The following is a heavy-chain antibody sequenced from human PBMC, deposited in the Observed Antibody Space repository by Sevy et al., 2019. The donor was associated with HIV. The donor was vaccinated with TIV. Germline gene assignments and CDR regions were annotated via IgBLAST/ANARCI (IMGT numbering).Heavy chain of an antibody. J-gene: IGHJ5*02. V-gene: IGHV3-33*01. D-gene: IGHD3-3*01. Sequence: GGSLRLSCAASGFTFSSYGMHWVRQAPGKGLEWVAVIWYDGSNKYYADSVKGRFTISRDNSKNTLYLQMNSLRAEDTAVYYCARDNTIFGVVTRRWFDPWGQRTLVTVSS. CDR2: IWYDGSNK. CDR3: ARDNTIFGVVTRRWFDP. CDR1: GFTFSSYG.